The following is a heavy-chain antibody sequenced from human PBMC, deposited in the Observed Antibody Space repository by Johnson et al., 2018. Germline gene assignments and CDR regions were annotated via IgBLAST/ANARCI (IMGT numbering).Heavy chain of an antibody. Sequence: VQLVESGGGVVQPGRSLRLSCAASGFTFSSYGMHWVRQAPGKGLEWVAVISYDGSNKYYAASVKGRFTISRDNPKNTLYLQMNSLRAEETAVYYWAKEGVMGWESYGPFQYWGPGTLVTVSS. CDR2: ISYDGSNK. J-gene: IGHJ1*01. D-gene: IGHD1-26*01. CDR3: AKEGVMGWESYGPFQY. V-gene: IGHV3-30*18. CDR1: GFTFSSYG.